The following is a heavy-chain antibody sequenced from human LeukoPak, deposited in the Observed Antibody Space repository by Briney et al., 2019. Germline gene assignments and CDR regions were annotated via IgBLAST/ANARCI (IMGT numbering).Heavy chain of an antibody. CDR3: AKVYYYGSGSYYNDAFDI. Sequence: PGGSLRLSCAASGFTFSSYAMSWVRQAPGKGLGWVSAISGSGGSTYYADSVKGRFTISRDNSKNTLYLQMNSLRAEDTAVYYCAKVYYYGSGSYYNDAFDIWGQGTMVTVSS. CDR2: ISGSGGST. J-gene: IGHJ3*02. CDR1: GFTFSSYA. V-gene: IGHV3-23*01. D-gene: IGHD3-10*01.